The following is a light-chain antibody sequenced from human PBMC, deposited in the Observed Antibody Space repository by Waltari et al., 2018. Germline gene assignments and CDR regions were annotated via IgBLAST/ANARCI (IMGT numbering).Light chain of an antibody. CDR2: GVN. V-gene: IGLV2-8*01. J-gene: IGLJ3*02. Sequence: QSALTQPPSASGSPGQSVTISCTGTSRDVGPYVSWYQQHPGKAPQLMIYGVNKRPSGVPDRFSRSKSGNTASLTVAGLQADDEADYYCYSSAGSNNWVFGGGTKLTVL. CDR3: YSSAGSNNWV. CDR1: SRDVGPY.